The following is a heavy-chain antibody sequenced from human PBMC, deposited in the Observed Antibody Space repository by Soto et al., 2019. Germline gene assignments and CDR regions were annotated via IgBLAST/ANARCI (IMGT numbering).Heavy chain of an antibody. D-gene: IGHD6-13*01. CDR2: ISAYNGNT. Sequence: QVQLVQSGAEVKKPGASVKVSCKASGYTFTSYGISWVRQAPGQGLEWMGWISAYNGNTNYAQKLQGRVTMTTETSTSTAYMELRSLRSDDTAVYYCARSLWKQLDPDDAFEIWCQGTMVTVSS. V-gene: IGHV1-18*01. J-gene: IGHJ3*02. CDR1: GYTFTSYG. CDR3: ARSLWKQLDPDDAFEI.